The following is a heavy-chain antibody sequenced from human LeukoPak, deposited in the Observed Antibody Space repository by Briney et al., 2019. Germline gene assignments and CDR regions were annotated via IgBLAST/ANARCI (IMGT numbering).Heavy chain of an antibody. CDR2: IDPNSGVT. J-gene: IGHJ4*02. CDR1: RYTFAGYN. D-gene: IGHD4-17*01. CDR3: ARDLGVTTALPCSY. V-gene: IGHV1-2*02. Sequence: ASVKVSCKASRYTFAGYNMHWVRQAPGQGLEWMGWIDPNSGVTHYAQKFQGRVTMTRDTSISTAYMELGRLRPDDTAVYYCARDLGVTTALPCSYWGQGTLVTVSS.